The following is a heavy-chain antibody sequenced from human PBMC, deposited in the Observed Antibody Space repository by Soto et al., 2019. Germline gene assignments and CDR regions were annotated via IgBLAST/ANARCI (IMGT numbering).Heavy chain of an antibody. V-gene: IGHV3-33*08. CDR3: ARALGFAENWFDP. Sequence: GGPQRVSCAASGFTFSSYGMHWVRQAPGKGLEWVAVIWYDGSNKYYADSVKGRFTISRDNSKNTLYLQMNSLRAEDTAVYYCARALGFAENWFDPWGQGTLVTVSS. CDR2: IWYDGSNK. J-gene: IGHJ5*02. D-gene: IGHD3-3*01. CDR1: GFTFSSYG.